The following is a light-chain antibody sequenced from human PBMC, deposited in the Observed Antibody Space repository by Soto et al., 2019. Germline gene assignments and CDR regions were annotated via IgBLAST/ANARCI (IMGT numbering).Light chain of an antibody. CDR2: GAS. V-gene: IGKV3-20*01. CDR1: QSVSSNN. CDR3: QQYGSSAWT. Sequence: EIVLTQSPGTLSLSPGERATLSCRASQSVSSNNLVWYQQKPGQAPRLLIYGASYRAAGIPDRFSGSGSGTDFTLTISRLEPEDFALYYCQQYGSSAWTFGHGTKVDIK. J-gene: IGKJ1*01.